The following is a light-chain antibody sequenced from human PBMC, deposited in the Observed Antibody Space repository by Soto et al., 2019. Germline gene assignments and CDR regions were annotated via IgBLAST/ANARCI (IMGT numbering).Light chain of an antibody. CDR2: LNNDGSH. CDR3: QTWGTGTVV. Sequence: QLVLTQSPSASASLGASVRLTCTLSSGHSSYAIAWHQQQPEKGPRYLMKLNNDGSHNKGDVIPDRFSGSNYGAERYLTISSLQSEEEADHYSQTWGTGTVVFGGGTNLTVL. J-gene: IGLJ2*01. V-gene: IGLV4-69*01. CDR1: SGHSSYA.